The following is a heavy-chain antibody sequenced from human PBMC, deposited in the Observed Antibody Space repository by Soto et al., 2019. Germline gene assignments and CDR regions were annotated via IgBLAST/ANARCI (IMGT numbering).Heavy chain of an antibody. Sequence: SCKASGYTFTSYYMHWVRQAPGQGLEWMGIINPSGGSTSYAQKFQGRVNMTRDTSTSTVYMELSSLRSEDTAVYYCARDHGSWYIDYWGQGTLVTVSS. CDR1: GYTFTSYY. V-gene: IGHV1-46*03. CDR2: INPSGGST. D-gene: IGHD6-13*01. CDR3: ARDHGSWYIDY. J-gene: IGHJ4*02.